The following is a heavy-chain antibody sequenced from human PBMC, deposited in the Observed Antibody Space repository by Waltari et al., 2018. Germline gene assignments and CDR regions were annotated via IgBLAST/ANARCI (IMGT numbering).Heavy chain of an antibody. CDR1: GFVFSDLN. V-gene: IGHV3-21*06. CDR2: SSRSGSNI. J-gene: IGHJ4*02. CDR3: ARDVGLGKPDY. Sequence: EVQLVESGGGPVKPGGSLRLSCAASGFVFSDLNMIWVRQAPGKGLEWVSCSSRSGSNIYYADSVKRRFTISRDNDKNTLFLQMDSLTAEDTAVYYCARDVGLGKPDYWGQGTLVTVSS. D-gene: IGHD7-27*01.